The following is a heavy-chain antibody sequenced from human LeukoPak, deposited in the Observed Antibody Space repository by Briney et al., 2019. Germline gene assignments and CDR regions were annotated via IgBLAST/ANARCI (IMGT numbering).Heavy chain of an antibody. V-gene: IGHV4-59*01. D-gene: IGHD3-22*01. Sequence: SETLSLTCTVSGGSIGSYYWSWVRQPPGKGLEWIGYINYSGTTNYNPSLKSRVSISVDTSKNQFSLKLSSVTAADTAVYYCARGTMMVGPWGQGTQVTVSS. CDR2: INYSGTT. J-gene: IGHJ5*02. CDR3: ARGTMMVGP. CDR1: GGSIGSYY.